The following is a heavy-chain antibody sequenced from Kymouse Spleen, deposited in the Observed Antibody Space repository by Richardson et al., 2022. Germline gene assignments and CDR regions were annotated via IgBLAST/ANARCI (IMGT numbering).Heavy chain of an antibody. J-gene: IGHJ4*02. Sequence: EVQLVESGGGLVKPGGSLRLSCAASGFTFSNAWMSWVRQAPGKGLEWVGRIKSKTDGGTTDYAAPVKGRFTISRDDSKNTLYLQMNSLKTEDTAVYYCTTLRFLEWLPLDYWGQGTLVTVSS. CDR1: GFTFSNAW. CDR2: IKSKTDGGTT. CDR3: TTLRFLEWLPLDY. D-gene: IGHD3-3*01. V-gene: IGHV3-15*01.